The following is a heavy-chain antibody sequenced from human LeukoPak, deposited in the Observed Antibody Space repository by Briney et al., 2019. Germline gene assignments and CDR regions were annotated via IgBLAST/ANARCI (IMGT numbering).Heavy chain of an antibody. CDR1: GFTFSSYW. D-gene: IGHD1-26*01. V-gene: IGHV3-74*01. Sequence: QPGGSLRLSCAASGFTFSSYWMHWVRQAPGKGLVWVSRINTDGSSTSYADSVKGRFTISRDNSKNTLYLQMNSLRAEDTAVYYCAKVGRIEWELPYYFDYWGQGTLVTVSS. J-gene: IGHJ4*02. CDR3: AKVGRIEWELPYYFDY. CDR2: INTDGSST.